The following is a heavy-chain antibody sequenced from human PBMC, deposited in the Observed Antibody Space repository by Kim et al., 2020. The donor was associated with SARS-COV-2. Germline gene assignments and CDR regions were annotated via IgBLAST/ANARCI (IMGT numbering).Heavy chain of an antibody. Sequence: RGSSDSTYYSDSVKGRFSISKDNSRNTLYLQMSRLRAEDTAVYFCATTPGWGQGTLVTVSS. CDR3: ATTPG. CDR2: RGSSDST. J-gene: IGHJ4*02. V-gene: IGHV3-23*01.